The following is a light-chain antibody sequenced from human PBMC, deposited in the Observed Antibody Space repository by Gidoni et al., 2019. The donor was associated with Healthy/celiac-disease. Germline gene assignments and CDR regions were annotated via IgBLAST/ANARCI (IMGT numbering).Light chain of an antibody. CDR3: SSYTSSSTLYV. CDR2: DVS. Sequence: QSALPQPASVSGSPVQSLTISCTGTSSDVGGYNYVSWYQQHPGKAPKLMIYDVSNRPSGVSNRFSGSKSGNTASLTISGLQAEDEADYYCSSYTSSSTLYVFGTGTKVTVL. CDR1: SSDVGGYNY. V-gene: IGLV2-14*01. J-gene: IGLJ1*01.